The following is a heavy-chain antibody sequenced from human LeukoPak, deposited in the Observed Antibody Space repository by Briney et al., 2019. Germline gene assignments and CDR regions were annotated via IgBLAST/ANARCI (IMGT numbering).Heavy chain of an antibody. CDR1: GFTFSDYW. Sequence: GGSLRLSCAASGFTFSDYWMSWVRQAPGKGLEWLANIKLDGSEKYYVDSVKGRFTVSRDNAKNSLFLQMSSLRAEDTAVYFCAREWAYYYGSSGYFDYWGQGTLVTVSS. CDR2: IKLDGSEK. J-gene: IGHJ4*02. CDR3: AREWAYYYGSSGYFDY. V-gene: IGHV3-7*03. D-gene: IGHD3-22*01.